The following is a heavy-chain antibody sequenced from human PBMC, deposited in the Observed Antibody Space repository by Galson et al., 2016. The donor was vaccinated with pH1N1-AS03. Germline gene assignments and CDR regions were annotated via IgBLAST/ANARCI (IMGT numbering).Heavy chain of an antibody. V-gene: IGHV3-30*02. CDR2: IRHDGSNK. Sequence: SLRLSCAASGITFSTYGMHWVRQAPGKGLEWVAFIRHDGSNKYYGDSVKGRFTISRDNSKKTLYLQMNSLRGEDTAVYYCAKDDLPGNGYDLRGVDYWGQGTLVTVSP. CDR1: GITFSTYG. D-gene: IGHD5-12*01. CDR3: AKDDLPGNGYDLRGVDY. J-gene: IGHJ4*02.